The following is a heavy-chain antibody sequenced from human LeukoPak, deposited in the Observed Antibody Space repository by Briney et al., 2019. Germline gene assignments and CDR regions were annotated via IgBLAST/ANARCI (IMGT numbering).Heavy chain of an antibody. D-gene: IGHD3-22*01. V-gene: IGHV4-61*02. CDR1: GGSISSGSYY. CDR2: IYISGST. CDR3: ARVTMIVVWGAFDI. Sequence: PSETLSLTCTVSGGSISSGSYYWSWIRQPAGKGLEWIGRIYISGSTNYNPSLKSRVTISVDTSKNQFPLKLSSVTAADTAVYYCARVTMIVVWGAFDIWGQGTMVTVSS. J-gene: IGHJ3*02.